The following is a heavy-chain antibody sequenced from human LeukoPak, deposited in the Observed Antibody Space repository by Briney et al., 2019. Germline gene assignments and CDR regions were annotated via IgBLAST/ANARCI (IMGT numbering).Heavy chain of an antibody. J-gene: IGHJ4*02. CDR1: GFTLSINY. V-gene: IGHV3-66*02. CDR3: ARDSIATLPAYYFDS. CDR2: IYSGGST. Sequence: GRCLRLSCAVSGFTLSINYMSWVRQAPGKGLEWVSIIYSGGSTYYAASVRGRFTISRDDSKNTLFLQMNSLRAEDTAVYYCARDSIATLPAYYFDSWGQGTLVTVSS. D-gene: IGHD2-21*01.